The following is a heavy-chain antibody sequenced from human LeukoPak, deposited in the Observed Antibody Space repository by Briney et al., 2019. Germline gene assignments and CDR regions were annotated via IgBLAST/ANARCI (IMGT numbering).Heavy chain of an antibody. V-gene: IGHV1-2*02. CDR2: INPNSGGT. CDR3: ARERTLTSCYDY. D-gene: IGHD2-15*01. Sequence: ASVKVSCKASGYTFIDYHIHWVRQAPGQGLEWMGWINPNSGGTNYAQKFQGRVTMTRDTSISTAYMELSRLRSDDTAVYYCARERTLTSCYDYWGQGTLVTVSS. J-gene: IGHJ4*02. CDR1: GYTFIDYH.